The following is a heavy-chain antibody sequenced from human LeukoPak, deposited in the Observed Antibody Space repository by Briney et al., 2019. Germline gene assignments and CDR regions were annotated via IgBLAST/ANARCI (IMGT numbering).Heavy chain of an antibody. D-gene: IGHD1-26*01. J-gene: IGHJ4*02. V-gene: IGHV4-59*08. CDR2: IYYSGST. Sequence: SETLSLTCAVYGGSFSGYYWSWIRQPPGKGLEWIGYIYYSGSTNYNPSLKSRVTISVDTSKNQFSPKLSSVTAADTAVYYCARGAERGVGATFIVIDYWGQGTLVTVSS. CDR1: GGSFSGYY. CDR3: ARGAERGVGATFIVIDY.